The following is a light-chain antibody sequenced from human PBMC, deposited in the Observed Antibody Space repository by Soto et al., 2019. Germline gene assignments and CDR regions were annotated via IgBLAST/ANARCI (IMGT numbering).Light chain of an antibody. Sequence: QSALTQPRSVSGSPGQSVTISCTGTSSDVGDYNYVSWYQQHPGKAPQLMIYDVSQRPSGVPDRFSGSKSGNTASLTISGLQAEDEADYYCSSFSGFSTVFGTGTKVTVL. J-gene: IGLJ1*01. V-gene: IGLV2-11*01. CDR2: DVS. CDR1: SSDVGDYNY. CDR3: SSFSGFSTV.